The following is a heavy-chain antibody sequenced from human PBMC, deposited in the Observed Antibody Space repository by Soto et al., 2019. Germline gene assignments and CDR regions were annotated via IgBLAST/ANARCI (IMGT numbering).Heavy chain of an antibody. V-gene: IGHV3-30*18. J-gene: IGHJ4*02. Sequence: QVQLVESGGDVVQPGRSLRLFCAASGFTFNSYGMHWVRQAPGKGLEWVAIISNDGTKENYADSVKGRFTISRDNSKNTLYLQMNSLTPEDTAVYFCGKGCLGRGYCFFLAHWGLGTLVTVSS. CDR1: GFTFNSYG. CDR2: ISNDGTKE. D-gene: IGHD2-21*02. CDR3: GKGCLGRGYCFFLAH.